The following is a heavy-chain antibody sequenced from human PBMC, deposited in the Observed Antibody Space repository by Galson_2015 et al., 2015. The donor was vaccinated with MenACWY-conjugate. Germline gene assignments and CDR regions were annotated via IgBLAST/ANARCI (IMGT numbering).Heavy chain of an antibody. CDR1: GFTFGSYW. CDR3: ARDNSAGPDLFDY. J-gene: IGHJ4*02. V-gene: IGHV3-74*01. D-gene: IGHD4-23*01. CDR2: INNDGSDT. Sequence: SLRLSCAASGFTFGSYWMHWVRQAPGKGLLWVSRINNDGSDTSYADSVKGRFTISRDNAKNTLYLQMNSLRAEDTAVYYCARDNSAGPDLFDYWGQGTLVTVSS.